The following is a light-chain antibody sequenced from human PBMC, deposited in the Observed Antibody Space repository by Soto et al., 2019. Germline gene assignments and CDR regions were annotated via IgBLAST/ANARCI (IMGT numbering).Light chain of an antibody. J-gene: IGLJ1*01. V-gene: IGLV1-40*01. CDR2: GNS. CDR1: SSNIGAGYD. Sequence: QSVLTQPPSVSGAPGQRVTISCTGSSSNIGAGYDVHWYQQLPGTAPKLLIYGNSHRTSGVPDRFSGSKSGTSASLDITGLQAEDEADYYCQSYDSSLSGFYVFGTGTKLTVL. CDR3: QSYDSSLSGFYV.